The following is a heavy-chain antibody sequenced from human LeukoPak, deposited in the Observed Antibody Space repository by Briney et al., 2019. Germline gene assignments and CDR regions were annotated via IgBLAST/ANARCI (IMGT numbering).Heavy chain of an antibody. J-gene: IGHJ4*02. CDR3: ARDQAPGD. Sequence: PGGSLRLSCAASGFTFSSYAMSWVRQAPGKGLEWVSAISGSGGSTYYADSVKGRFTISRDNAKNSLYLQMNSLRAEDTALYHCARDQAPGDWGQGTLVTVSS. V-gene: IGHV3-23*01. CDR1: GFTFSSYA. D-gene: IGHD3-10*01. CDR2: ISGSGGST.